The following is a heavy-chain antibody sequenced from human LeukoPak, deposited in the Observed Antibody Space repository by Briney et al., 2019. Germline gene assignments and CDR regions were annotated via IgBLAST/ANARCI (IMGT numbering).Heavy chain of an antibody. CDR3: ATRTVTTDTLWGSRADY. CDR1: GYTFTSHY. CDR2: FDPEDGET. Sequence: ASVKVSCKASGYTFTSHYMQWVRQAPGKGLEWMGGFDPEDGETIYAQKFQGRVTMTEDTSTDTAYMELSSLRSEDTAVYYCATRTVTTDTLWGSRADYWGQGTLVTVSS. J-gene: IGHJ4*02. V-gene: IGHV1-24*01. D-gene: IGHD4-17*01.